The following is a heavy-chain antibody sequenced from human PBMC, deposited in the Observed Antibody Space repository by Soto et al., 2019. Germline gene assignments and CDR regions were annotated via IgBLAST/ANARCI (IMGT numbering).Heavy chain of an antibody. CDR3: AGEPKGGPAAGAIEI. CDR2: IFYTGSP. V-gene: IGHV4-30-4*01. Sequence: SETMSLTCAVAGGSISSGYYYWTWIRKPPGKGLEWIGFIFYTGSPYYNPSLKSRVDISVDTSKNQFSLNLTSVTAADTAVYFCAGEPKGGPAAGAIEIWGQGTMVTVSS. J-gene: IGHJ3*02. D-gene: IGHD6-25*01. CDR1: GGSISSGYYY.